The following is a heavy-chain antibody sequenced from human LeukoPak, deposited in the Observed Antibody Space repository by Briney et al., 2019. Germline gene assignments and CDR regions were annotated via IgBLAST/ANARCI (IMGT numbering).Heavy chain of an antibody. CDR3: PRGRTAIFDY. V-gene: IGHV4-59*08. J-gene: IGHJ4*02. CDR1: GGSISRYY. Sequence: SETLSLTCTVSGGSISRYYWSWIRQPPGKGLEWIGYIYYSGSTNYNPSLKSRVTISVDTSKNQFSLKLSSVTAADTAVYYCPRGRTAIFDYWGQGTLVTVSS. D-gene: IGHD2-8*02. CDR2: IYYSGST.